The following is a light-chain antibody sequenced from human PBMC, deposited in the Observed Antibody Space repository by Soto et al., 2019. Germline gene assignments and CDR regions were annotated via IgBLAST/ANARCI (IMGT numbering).Light chain of an antibody. Sequence: IVMTQSPVSLSVSPGERATLSCRASQSVNTNLAWYQQKPGQVPRLVIYGVSTMATDFPARFSGSGSGTDFPLTISSLQSEDFAVYYCQQYNMWPITFGQGTRLEIK. V-gene: IGKV3-15*01. J-gene: IGKJ5*01. CDR3: QQYNMWPIT. CDR1: QSVNTN. CDR2: GVS.